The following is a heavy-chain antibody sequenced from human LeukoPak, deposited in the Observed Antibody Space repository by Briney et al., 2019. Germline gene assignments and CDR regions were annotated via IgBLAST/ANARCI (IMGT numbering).Heavy chain of an antibody. CDR2: IRNDGSDK. Sequence: GGSLRLSCGASGFTFSSHGMHWVRQAPGRGLEWVAFIRNDGSDKYYADSVKGRFTISRDNSKNTLSVQMNSPRVQDTAVYYCVRDADWSFDYWGQGTLLTVSS. V-gene: IGHV3-30*02. D-gene: IGHD3-9*01. CDR1: GFTFSSHG. CDR3: VRDADWSFDY. J-gene: IGHJ4*02.